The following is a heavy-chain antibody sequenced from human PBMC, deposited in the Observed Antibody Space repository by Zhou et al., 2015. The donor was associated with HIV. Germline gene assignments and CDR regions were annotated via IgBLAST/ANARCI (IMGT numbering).Heavy chain of an antibody. J-gene: IGHJ3*02. CDR1: GGTFSSYA. V-gene: IGHV1-8*02. CDR2: INPNSGGT. Sequence: QVQLVQSGAEVKKPGSSVKVSCKASGGTFSSYAISWVRQAPGQGLEWMGWINPNSGGTNYAQKFQGRVTMTRNTSISTAYMELSSLRSEDTAVYYCARGPGSLDAFDIWGQGTMVTVSS. D-gene: IGHD2-15*01. CDR3: ARGPGSLDAFDI.